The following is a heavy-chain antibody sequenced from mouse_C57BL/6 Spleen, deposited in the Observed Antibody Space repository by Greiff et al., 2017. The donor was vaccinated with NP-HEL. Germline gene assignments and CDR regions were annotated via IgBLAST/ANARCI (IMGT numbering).Heavy chain of an antibody. CDR1: GYTFTSYW. CDR3: ARSSNYGDLDY. V-gene: IGHV1-61*01. D-gene: IGHD2-5*01. CDR2: IYPSDSET. Sequence: VQLQQPGAELVRPGSSVKLSCKASGYTFTSYWMDWVKQRPGQGLEWIGNIYPSDSETHYNQKFKDKATLTVDKSSSTAYMQLSSLTSEDSAVYYCARSSNYGDLDYWGQGTTLTVSS. J-gene: IGHJ2*01.